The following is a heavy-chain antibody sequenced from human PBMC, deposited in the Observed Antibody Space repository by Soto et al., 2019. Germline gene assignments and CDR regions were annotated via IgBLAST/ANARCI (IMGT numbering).Heavy chain of an antibody. J-gene: IGHJ3*02. V-gene: IGHV1-3*01. Sequence: ASVKVSCKASGYTFTSYSMHWVRQAPGQRLEWMGWIHAGNGNTKYSQKFQGRVTITRDTSASTAYMELSSLRSEDTAVYYCATCTRCSGPVDAFDIWGQGTMVTVSS. D-gene: IGHD2-2*01. CDR3: ATCTRCSGPVDAFDI. CDR2: IHAGNGNT. CDR1: GYTFTSYS.